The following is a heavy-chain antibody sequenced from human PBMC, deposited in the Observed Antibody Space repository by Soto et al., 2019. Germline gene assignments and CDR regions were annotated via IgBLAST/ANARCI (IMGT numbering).Heavy chain of an antibody. CDR3: ASPSSSSLWGMDV. D-gene: IGHD6-6*01. CDR1: GYTFTGYY. Sequence: QVQLVQSGAEVKKPGASVKVSCKASGYTFTGYYMHWVRQAPGQGLEWMGWINPNSGGTNYARKFQGWVTMTRDTSISTAYMELSRLRSDDTAVYYCASPSSSSLWGMDVWGQGTTVTVSS. V-gene: IGHV1-2*04. CDR2: INPNSGGT. J-gene: IGHJ6*02.